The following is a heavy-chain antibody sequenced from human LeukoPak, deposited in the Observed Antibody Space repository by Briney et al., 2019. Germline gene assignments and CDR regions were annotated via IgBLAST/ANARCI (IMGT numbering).Heavy chain of an antibody. V-gene: IGHV1-18*01. D-gene: IGHD2-2*01. Sequence: ASVKVSCKASGYTFTSYGISWVRQAPGQGLEWMGWISAYNGNTNYAQKLQGRVTMTTDTSTSTAYMELRSLRSDDTAVYYCARSLGYCSSTSCSFDYWGQETLVTVSS. CDR3: ARSLGYCSSTSCSFDY. CDR1: GYTFTSYG. CDR2: ISAYNGNT. J-gene: IGHJ4*02.